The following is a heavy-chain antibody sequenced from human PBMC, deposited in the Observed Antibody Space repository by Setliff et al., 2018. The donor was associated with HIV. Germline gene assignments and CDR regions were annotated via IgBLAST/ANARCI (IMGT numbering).Heavy chain of an antibody. Sequence: TSETLSLTCAVYGGSFSGYSWTWIRQSPGKGLEWIGEMNHSEHYYNPTLKSRVTISMDTSKNQFSLELSSVTAADTALYYCARTITTFGVIGRGGRMDVWGKGTTVTVS. J-gene: IGHJ6*03. V-gene: IGHV4-34*01. CDR1: GGSFSGYS. CDR2: MNHSEH. CDR3: ARTITTFGVIGRGGRMDV. D-gene: IGHD3-3*01.